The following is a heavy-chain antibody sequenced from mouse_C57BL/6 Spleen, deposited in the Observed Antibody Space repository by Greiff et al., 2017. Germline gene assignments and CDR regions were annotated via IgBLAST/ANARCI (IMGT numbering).Heavy chain of an antibody. J-gene: IGHJ1*03. Sequence: EVMLVESEGGLVQPGSSMQLSCTASGFTFSDYYMAWVRQVPEKGLEWVANINYDGSSTYYLDSLKSRFIISGDNAKNILYLQMSSLKSEDTATYYCARDQLGRDWYFDVWGTGTTVTVSS. V-gene: IGHV5-16*01. D-gene: IGHD4-1*02. CDR1: GFTFSDYY. CDR3: ARDQLGRDWYFDV. CDR2: INYDGSST.